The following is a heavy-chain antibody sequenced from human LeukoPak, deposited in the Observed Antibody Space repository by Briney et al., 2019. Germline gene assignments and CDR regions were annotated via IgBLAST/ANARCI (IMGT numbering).Heavy chain of an antibody. J-gene: IGHJ4*02. D-gene: IGHD6-13*01. CDR1: GYSFTSYW. CDR3: ARHLYAAAAGSFVY. Sequence: LGESLKISCKGSGYSFTSYWIGWVRQMPGKGLEWMGIIYPGDSDTRYSPSFQGQVTISADKSISTAYLQWSSLKAADTAMYYCARHLYAAAAGSFVYWGQGTLVTVSS. V-gene: IGHV5-51*01. CDR2: IYPGDSDT.